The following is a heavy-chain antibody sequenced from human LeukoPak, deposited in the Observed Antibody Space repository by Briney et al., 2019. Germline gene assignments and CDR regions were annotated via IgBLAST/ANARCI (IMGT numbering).Heavy chain of an antibody. V-gene: IGHV1-8*01. Sequence: GASVKVSCKASGYTFSSDDINWVRQATGQGLEWMGWMNPNSGNTGYVQKFQGRVTVTRNTSISTAYMGLSSLRSDDTAVYYCARAKTKVVVATVYYYYGMDVWGQGTTVTVSS. CDR1: GYTFSSDD. CDR2: MNPNSGNT. CDR3: ARAKTKVVVATVYYYYGMDV. J-gene: IGHJ6*02. D-gene: IGHD2-15*01.